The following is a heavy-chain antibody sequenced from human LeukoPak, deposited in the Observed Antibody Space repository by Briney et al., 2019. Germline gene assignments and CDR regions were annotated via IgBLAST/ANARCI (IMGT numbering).Heavy chain of an antibody. J-gene: IGHJ6*02. V-gene: IGHV4-30-4*01. CDR3: ARDQPGGARGYYFGMDV. Sequence: SETLSLTCSASGGSIYSGDYYWSWIRQSLVTGLEWIGFVSSTGTAFYNPSLKNRVIISLDTSRNEFYLRVTSVTAADTAVYFCARDQPGGARGYYFGMDVWGQGTVVTVSS. D-gene: IGHD1-26*01. CDR2: VSSTGTA. CDR1: GGSIYSGDYY.